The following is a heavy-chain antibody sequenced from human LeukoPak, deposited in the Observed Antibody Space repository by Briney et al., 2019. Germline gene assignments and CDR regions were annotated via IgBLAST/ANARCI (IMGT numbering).Heavy chain of an antibody. Sequence: WGSLRLSCAASGFTFRSYSMNGVRQAPGKVLEWVSSISSSNSYIYYADSVKGRFTISRDNAKNSLYLQMNSLRAEDTAVYYCAAYYYDSSGYYPYFDYWGQGTLVTVSS. CDR2: ISSSNSYI. V-gene: IGHV3-21*01. D-gene: IGHD3-22*01. CDR1: GFTFRSYS. J-gene: IGHJ4*02. CDR3: AAYYYDSSGYYPYFDY.